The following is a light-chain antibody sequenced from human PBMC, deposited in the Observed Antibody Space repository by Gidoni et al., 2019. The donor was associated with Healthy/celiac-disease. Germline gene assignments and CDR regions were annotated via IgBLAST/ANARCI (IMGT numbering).Light chain of an antibody. CDR2: DAS. J-gene: IGKJ1*01. CDR1: QSISSW. CDR3: QQYNSYSRT. V-gene: IGKV1-5*01. Sequence: DIQMTQSPSTLSASVGDRVTITCRAIQSISSWLDWYQHKPGKAPKLLIYDASSLESGVPSRFSGSGSGTEFTLTISSLQPDDFATYYCQQYNSYSRTFGQGTKVEIK.